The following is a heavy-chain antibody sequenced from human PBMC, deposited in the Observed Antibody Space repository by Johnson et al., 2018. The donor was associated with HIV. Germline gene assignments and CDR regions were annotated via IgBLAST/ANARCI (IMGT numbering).Heavy chain of an antibody. Sequence: QVQLLESGGGVVQPGTSLRLSCAASGFTFSYYAIFWVRQAPCKGLEWVAVISYDGSNKYYADSVKGRFTISRDNSKNTLYLQMNSLRAEDTAVYYCAREKIRAFDIWGQGTMVTVSS. CDR2: ISYDGSNK. V-gene: IGHV3-30*04. J-gene: IGHJ3*02. CDR1: GFTFSYYA. CDR3: AREKIRAFDI.